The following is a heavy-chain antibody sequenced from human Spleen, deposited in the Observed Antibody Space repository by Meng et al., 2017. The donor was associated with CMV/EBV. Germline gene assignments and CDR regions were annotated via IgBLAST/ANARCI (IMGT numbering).Heavy chain of an antibody. V-gene: IGHV6-1*01. CDR2: TYYRSKWYN. Sequence: LRLSCAISGDSVSSNSAAWNWIRQSPSRGLEWLGRTYYRSKWYNDYAVSVKSRITINPDTSKNQFSLQLNSVTPEDTAVYYCARWGYDSSGYYEPDAFDIWGQGTMVTVSS. CDR1: GDSVSSNSAA. CDR3: ARWGYDSSGYYEPDAFDI. J-gene: IGHJ3*02. D-gene: IGHD3-22*01.